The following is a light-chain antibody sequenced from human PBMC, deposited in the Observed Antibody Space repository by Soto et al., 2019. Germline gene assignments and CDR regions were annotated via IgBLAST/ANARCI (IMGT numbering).Light chain of an antibody. CDR3: QKYNNWPFT. V-gene: IGKV3-15*01. Sequence: EIVMTQSPATLSVSPGERATLSCRASQSVSSNLAWSQQKPGQAPRLLIYGAYTRAAGIPARFRGCGSGTEFTLTISSLQSEDFAVYYCQKYNNWPFTFGPGTKVDIK. CDR1: QSVSSN. J-gene: IGKJ3*01. CDR2: GAY.